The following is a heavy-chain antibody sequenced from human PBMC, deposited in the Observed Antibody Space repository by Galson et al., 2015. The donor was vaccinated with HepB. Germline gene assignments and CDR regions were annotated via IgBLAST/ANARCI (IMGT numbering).Heavy chain of an antibody. Sequence: SLRLSCAASGFTFSGSAMHWVRQASGKGLEWVGRIRSKANSYATAYAASVKGRFTISRDDSKNTAYLQMNSLKTEDTAVYYCTRLVAGSFDYWGQGTLVTVSS. CDR2: IRSKANSYAT. D-gene: IGHD6-19*01. CDR1: GFTFSGSA. CDR3: TRLVAGSFDY. J-gene: IGHJ4*02. V-gene: IGHV3-73*01.